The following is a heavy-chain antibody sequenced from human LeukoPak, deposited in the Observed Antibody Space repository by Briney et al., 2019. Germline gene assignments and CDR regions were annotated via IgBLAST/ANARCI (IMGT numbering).Heavy chain of an antibody. D-gene: IGHD1-26*01. V-gene: IGHV3-30*02. CDR1: GFTFSSYG. CDR3: AKGDSSGKPGYFDY. CDR2: IRYDGSNK. Sequence: GGSLRLSCAASGFTFSSYGMHWVRQAPGKGLEWVAFIRYDGSNKYYADSVKGRFTIYRDNSKNTLSLQMNSLRAEDTAVYYCAKGDSSGKPGYFDYWGQGTLVTVSS. J-gene: IGHJ4*02.